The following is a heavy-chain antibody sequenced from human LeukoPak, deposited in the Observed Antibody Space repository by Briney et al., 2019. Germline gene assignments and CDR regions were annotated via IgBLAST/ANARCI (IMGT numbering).Heavy chain of an antibody. Sequence: GGSLRLSCAASGFPFNSYGINWVRQAPGKGLEWVSYISGSSSTIDYADPVKGRFTISRDNAKNSLYLQMNSLRAEDTAVYYCARDGWELLPDYWGQGTLVTVSS. D-gene: IGHD1-26*01. CDR1: GFPFNSYG. J-gene: IGHJ4*02. CDR3: ARDGWELLPDY. V-gene: IGHV3-48*04. CDR2: ISGSSSTI.